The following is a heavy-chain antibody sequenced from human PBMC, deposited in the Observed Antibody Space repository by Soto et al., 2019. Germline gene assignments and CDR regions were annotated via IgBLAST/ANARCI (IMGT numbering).Heavy chain of an antibody. CDR3: ARDRGGVGWWFDL. J-gene: IGHJ2*01. CDR2: IHYTGTT. Sequence: QGQLQESGPRLVKPSETLSLTCVVSGGAISTYSWSWIRQTPGKGLEWIANIHYTGTTNYNPSLKSRVTMSVDTSKKQFSLRLTSVNAADTAIYFCARDRGGVGWWFDLWARGTLVTVAS. V-gene: IGHV4-59*01. D-gene: IGHD2-15*01. CDR1: GGAISTYS.